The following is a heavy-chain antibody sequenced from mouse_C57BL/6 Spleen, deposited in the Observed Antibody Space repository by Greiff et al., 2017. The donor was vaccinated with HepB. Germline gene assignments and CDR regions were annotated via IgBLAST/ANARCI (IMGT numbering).Heavy chain of an antibody. V-gene: IGHV1-14*01. CDR2: IYPYNDGT. J-gene: IGHJ3*01. CDR1: GYTFTSYV. CDR3: AYYDYDAGFAY. D-gene: IGHD2-4*01. Sequence: VHVKQSGPELVKPGASVKMSCKASGYTFTSYVMHWVKQKPGQGLEWIGYIYPYNDGTKYNEKFKGKATLTSDKSSSTAYLELSSLTSEDSAVYYCAYYDYDAGFAYWGQGTLVTVSA.